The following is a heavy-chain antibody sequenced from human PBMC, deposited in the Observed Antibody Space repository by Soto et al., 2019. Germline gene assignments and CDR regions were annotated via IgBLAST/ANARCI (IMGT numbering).Heavy chain of an antibody. CDR1: SGSISSSNW. Sequence: QVQLQESGPGLVKPSGTLSLTCAVSSGSISSSNWWSWVRQPLGKGLEWIGEIYHSGSTNYNPSLQSRVTISVDKSKNQFSLKLSSVTAADTAVYYCAARGRCSGGSCIYFQHWGQGTLVTVSS. V-gene: IGHV4-4*02. D-gene: IGHD2-15*01. CDR2: IYHSGST. J-gene: IGHJ1*01. CDR3: AARGRCSGGSCIYFQH.